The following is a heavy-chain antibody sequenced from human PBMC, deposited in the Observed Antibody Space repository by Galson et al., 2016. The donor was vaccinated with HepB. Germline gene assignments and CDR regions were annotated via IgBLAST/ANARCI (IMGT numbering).Heavy chain of an antibody. J-gene: IGHJ5*02. V-gene: IGHV3-21*01. Sequence: SLRLSCAASGFTFRTYSMDWVRQAPGKGLEWVSSISSSSSYIYYADSVKGRFTISRDNAKNSLYLQMNSLRAEDTAVYYGARDAGGSWYPYNCFDPWGQGTLVTVSS. D-gene: IGHD6-13*01. CDR3: ARDAGGSWYPYNCFDP. CDR1: GFTFRTYS. CDR2: ISSSSSYI.